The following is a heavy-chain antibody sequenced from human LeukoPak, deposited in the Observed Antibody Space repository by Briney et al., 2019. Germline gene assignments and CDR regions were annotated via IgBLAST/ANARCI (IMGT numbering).Heavy chain of an antibody. CDR2: ISYDGSNK. CDR1: GFTFSSYA. D-gene: IGHD3-3*01. J-gene: IGHJ6*02. Sequence: GGSLRLSCAASGFTFSSYAMHWGRQAPGKGLEWVAVISYDGSNKYYADSVKGRFTISRDNSKNTLYLQRNSLRAEDTAVYYCARDASITIFGVVTHYGMDVWGQGTTVTVSS. CDR3: ARDASITIFGVVTHYGMDV. V-gene: IGHV3-30-3*01.